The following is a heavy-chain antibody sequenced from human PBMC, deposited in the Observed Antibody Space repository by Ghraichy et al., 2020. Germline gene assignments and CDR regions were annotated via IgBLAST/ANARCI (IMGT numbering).Heavy chain of an antibody. CDR2: ISYDGSNK. CDR1: GFTFSSYG. D-gene: IGHD3-22*01. CDR3: AKSSHWDYYDSSGYYRSLETFDY. V-gene: IGHV3-30*18. J-gene: IGHJ4*02. Sequence: GGSLRLSCAASGFTFSSYGMHWVRQAPGKGLEWVAVISYDGSNKYYADSVKGRFTISRDNSKNTLYLQMNSLRAEDTAVYYCAKSSHWDYYDSSGYYRSLETFDYWGQGTLVTVSS.